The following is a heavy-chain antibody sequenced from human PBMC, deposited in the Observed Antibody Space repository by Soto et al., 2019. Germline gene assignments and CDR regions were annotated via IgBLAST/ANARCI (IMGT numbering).Heavy chain of an antibody. CDR3: ARDRRWLRTGSRYGMDV. V-gene: IGHV1-46*01. CDR1: GYAFTSYY. Sequence: ASVKVSCKAPGYAFTSYYMHWVRQAPGQGLEWMGIINPSGGSTSYAQKFQGRVTMTRDTSTSTVYMELSSLRSEDTAVYYCARDRRWLRTGSRYGMDVWGQGTTVTVSS. CDR2: INPSGGST. J-gene: IGHJ6*02. D-gene: IGHD5-12*01.